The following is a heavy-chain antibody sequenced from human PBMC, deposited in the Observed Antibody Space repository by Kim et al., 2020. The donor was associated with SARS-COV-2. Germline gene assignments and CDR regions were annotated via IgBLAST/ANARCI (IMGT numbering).Heavy chain of an antibody. CDR2: ISAYNGNT. D-gene: IGHD3-10*01. V-gene: IGHV1-18*01. J-gene: IGHJ5*02. CDR3: ARDMGSYYGSGSYFSWFDP. CDR1: GYTFTSYG. Sequence: ASVKVSCKASGYTFTSYGISWVRQAPGQGLEWMGWISAYNGNTNYAQKLQGRVTMTTDTSTSTAYMELRSLRSDDTAVYYCARDMGSYYGSGSYFSWFDPWGQGTLVTVSS.